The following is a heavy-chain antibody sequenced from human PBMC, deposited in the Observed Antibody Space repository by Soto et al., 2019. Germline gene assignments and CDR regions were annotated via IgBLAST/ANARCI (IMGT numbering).Heavy chain of an antibody. CDR1: GFTFSGSA. J-gene: IGHJ4*02. D-gene: IGHD2-15*01. CDR2: IRSKANSYAT. Sequence: PGGSLRLSCAASGFTFSGSAMHWVRQASGKGLEWVGRIRSKANSYATAYAASVKGRFTTSRDDSKNTAYLQMNSLKTEDTAVYYCTRKGDLGYCSGGSCYHHYWGQGTLVTVSS. V-gene: IGHV3-73*01. CDR3: TRKGDLGYCSGGSCYHHY.